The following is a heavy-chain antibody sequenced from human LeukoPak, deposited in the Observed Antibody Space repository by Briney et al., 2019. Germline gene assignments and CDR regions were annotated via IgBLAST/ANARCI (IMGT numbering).Heavy chain of an antibody. J-gene: IGHJ3*02. CDR1: GGTFSSYA. Sequence: SVKVSCKASGGTFSSYAISWVRQAPGQGLEWMGRIIPIFGVANYAQKFQGRVTITADKSTSTAYMELSSLRSEGTAVYYCARAGYCSGGSCYPNDAFDIWGQGTMVTVSS. CDR2: IIPIFGVA. D-gene: IGHD2-15*01. CDR3: ARAGYCSGGSCYPNDAFDI. V-gene: IGHV1-69*04.